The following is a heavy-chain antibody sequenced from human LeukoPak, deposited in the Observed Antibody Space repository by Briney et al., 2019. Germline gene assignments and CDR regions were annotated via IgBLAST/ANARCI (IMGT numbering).Heavy chain of an antibody. CDR2: ISYDGSNK. V-gene: IGHV3-30*04. Sequence: PGGSLRLSCAASGFTFSSYEMHWVRQAPGKGLEWVAVISYDGSNKYYADSVKGRFTISRDNSKNTLYLQMNSLRAEDTAVYYCARGIAARRGDWFDPWGQGTLVTVSS. CDR1: GFTFSSYE. D-gene: IGHD6-6*01. CDR3: ARGIAARRGDWFDP. J-gene: IGHJ5*02.